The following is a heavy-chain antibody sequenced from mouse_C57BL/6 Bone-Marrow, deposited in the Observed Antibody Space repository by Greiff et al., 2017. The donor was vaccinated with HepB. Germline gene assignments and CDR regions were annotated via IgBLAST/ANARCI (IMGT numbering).Heavy chain of an antibody. J-gene: IGHJ2*01. CDR3: ARTTSDGYYVDY. V-gene: IGHV1-69*01. D-gene: IGHD2-3*01. CDR1: GYTFTSYW. CDR2: IDPSDSYT. Sequence: QVQLQQPGAELVMPGASVKLSCKASGYTFTSYWMHWVKQRPGQGLEWIGEIDPSDSYTNYNQKFKGKSTLTVDKSSSTAYMQLSSLTSEDSAVYYCARTTSDGYYVDYGGQGTTLTVSS.